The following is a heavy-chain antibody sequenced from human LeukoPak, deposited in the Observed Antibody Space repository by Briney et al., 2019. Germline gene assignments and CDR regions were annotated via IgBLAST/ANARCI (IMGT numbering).Heavy chain of an antibody. CDR2: IYYSGST. J-gene: IGHJ4*02. D-gene: IGHD3-22*01. Sequence: SSETLSLTCTVSGASISSYYWSWIRQPPGKRLEWIGYIYYSGSTNYNPALKSRVTISEDTSKNQISLKLSSVTAADTAVYYCARVRGYYDSSGYDYWGQGTLVTVSS. CDR1: GASISSYY. CDR3: ARVRGYYDSSGYDY. V-gene: IGHV4-59*01.